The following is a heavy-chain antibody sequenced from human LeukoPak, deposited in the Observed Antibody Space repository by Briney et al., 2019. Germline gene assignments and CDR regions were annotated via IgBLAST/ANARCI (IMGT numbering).Heavy chain of an antibody. Sequence: GGSLRLSCAASGFTFSSYGMHWVRQAPGKGLEWAAFIRYDGSNKYYTDSVKGRFTISRDNSKNTLYLQMNSLRAEDTAVYYCANQPHIVVPTLLGWGQGTLVTVSS. J-gene: IGHJ4*02. CDR2: IRYDGSNK. CDR3: ANQPHIVVPTLLG. CDR1: GFTFSSYG. D-gene: IGHD1-26*01. V-gene: IGHV3-30*02.